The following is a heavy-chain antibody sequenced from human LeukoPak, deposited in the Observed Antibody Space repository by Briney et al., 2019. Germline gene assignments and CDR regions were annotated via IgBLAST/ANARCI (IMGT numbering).Heavy chain of an antibody. J-gene: IGHJ5*02. CDR1: GFTFDDYA. CDR3: AKGGPYDILTGPNNWFDP. D-gene: IGHD3-9*01. CDR2: ISWNSGSI. Sequence: PGGSLRLSCAASGFTFDDYAMHWVRQALGKGLEWVSGISWNSGSIGYADSVKGRFTISRDNAKNSLYLQMNSLRAEDTALYYCAKGGPYDILTGPNNWFDPWGQGTLVTVSS. V-gene: IGHV3-9*01.